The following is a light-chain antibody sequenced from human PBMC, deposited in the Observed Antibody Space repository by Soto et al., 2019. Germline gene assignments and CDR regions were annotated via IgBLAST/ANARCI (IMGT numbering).Light chain of an antibody. Sequence: DIQMTQSPSSLSASVGDRVTITCRASQSNSSYLNWYQQKPGKAPKLLIYAASHLQSGVPSRFSGSGSGTEFTLPIRSLQPEDFATYYRQQSYSTPLTFGGGNKVEIK. CDR1: QSNSSY. V-gene: IGKV1-39*01. J-gene: IGKJ4*01. CDR2: AAS. CDR3: QQSYSTPLT.